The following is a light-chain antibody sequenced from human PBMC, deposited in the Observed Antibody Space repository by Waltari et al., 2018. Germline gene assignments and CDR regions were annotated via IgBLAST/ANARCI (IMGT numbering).Light chain of an antibody. CDR3: QSYDRSLSVV. CDR2: GNN. V-gene: IGLV1-40*01. Sequence: QSALTQPPSVSGAPGQRVTISCTGSGSTIGAGYDVPWYQQFPGTVPKLLLSGNNNRPSGVPDRFSASKTGTSASLAITGLQAEDEADYYCQSYDRSLSVVFGGGTKLTVL. CDR1: GSTIGAGYD. J-gene: IGLJ2*01.